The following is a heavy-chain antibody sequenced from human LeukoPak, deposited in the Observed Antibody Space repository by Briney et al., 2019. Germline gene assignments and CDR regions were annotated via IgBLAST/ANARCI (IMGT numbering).Heavy chain of an antibody. CDR2: IRYDGSNK. D-gene: IGHD2-2*01. J-gene: IGHJ4*02. CDR3: AKEGWGYCSSTSCYAAGVSGGGLDY. Sequence: GRSLRLSCAASGFNFGRFGMHWVRQAPGKGLEWVAFIRYDGSNKYYADSVKGRFTISRDNSKNTLYLQMNSLRAEDTAVYYCAKEGWGYCSSTSCYAAGVSGGGLDYWGQGTLVTVSS. CDR1: GFNFGRFG. V-gene: IGHV3-30*02.